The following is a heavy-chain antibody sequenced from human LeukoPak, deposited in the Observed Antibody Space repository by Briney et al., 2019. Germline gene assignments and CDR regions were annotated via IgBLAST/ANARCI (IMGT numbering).Heavy chain of an antibody. CDR2: IYYSGST. CDR3: ARVITGTTRRFDY. V-gene: IGHV4-59*08. Sequence: SETLSLTCTVSGGSISSYYWSWIRQPPGKGLEWIGHIYYSGSTNYNPSLKSRVTISIDTSKNQFSLKLSSVTAADTAVYYCARVITGTTRRFDYWGQGTLVTVSS. D-gene: IGHD1-7*01. J-gene: IGHJ4*02. CDR1: GGSISSYY.